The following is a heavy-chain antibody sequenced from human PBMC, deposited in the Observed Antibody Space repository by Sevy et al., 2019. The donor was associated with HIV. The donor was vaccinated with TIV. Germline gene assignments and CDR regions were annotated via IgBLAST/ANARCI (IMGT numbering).Heavy chain of an antibody. J-gene: IGHJ5*02. CDR3: AKDGGIAAAGIWGWFDP. D-gene: IGHD6-13*01. Sequence: GGSLRLSCAASGFTFSSYAMSWVRQAPGKGLEWISAISGSGGSTYYADSVTGRFTISRDNSKNTLYLQMNSLRAEDTAVYYCAKDGGIAAAGIWGWFDPWGQGTLVTVSS. V-gene: IGHV3-23*01. CDR1: GFTFSSYA. CDR2: ISGSGGST.